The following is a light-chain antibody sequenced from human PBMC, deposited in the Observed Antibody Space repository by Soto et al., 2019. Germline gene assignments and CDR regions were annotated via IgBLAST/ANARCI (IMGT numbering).Light chain of an antibody. CDR2: DVT. J-gene: IGLJ1*01. CDR3: SSFTGSSYV. CDR1: SSDVGNNNY. Sequence: QSALTQPASVSGSPGQSITISCTGTSSDVGNNNYVSWYQHNPGRAPKVMICDVTNRPSGVSNRFSGSKSGNTASLTISRLQAEDEADYYCSSFTGSSYVFGTGTKLTVL. V-gene: IGLV2-14*03.